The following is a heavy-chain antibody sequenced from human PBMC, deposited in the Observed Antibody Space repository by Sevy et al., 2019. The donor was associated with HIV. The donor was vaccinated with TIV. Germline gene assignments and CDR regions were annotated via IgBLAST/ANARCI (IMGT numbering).Heavy chain of an antibody. J-gene: IGHJ6*03. CDR1: GFTFSSYG. Sequence: GGSLRLSCAASGFTFSSYGMHWVRQAPGKGLEWVAFIRYDGSNKYYADSVKGRFTISRDNSKNTRYLQMNSLRAEDTAVYYCAILAEGITMVRGNYYMDVWGKGTTVTVSS. CDR3: AILAEGITMVRGNYYMDV. CDR2: IRYDGSNK. D-gene: IGHD3-10*01. V-gene: IGHV3-30*02.